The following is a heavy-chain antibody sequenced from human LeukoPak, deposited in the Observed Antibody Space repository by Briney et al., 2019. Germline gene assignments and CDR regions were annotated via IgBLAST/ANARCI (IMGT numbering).Heavy chain of an antibody. CDR3: TTAVWVVVAAINFDY. V-gene: IGHV3-15*01. CDR2: IKSKTDGGTT. D-gene: IGHD2-15*01. CDR1: GLTFSNAW. Sequence: GGSLRLSCAASGLTFSNAWMSWVRQAPGKGLEWVGRIKSKTDGGTTDYAAPVKGRFTISRDDSKNTLYLQMNSLKTEDTAVYYCTTAVWVVVAAINFDYWGQGTLVTVSS. J-gene: IGHJ4*02.